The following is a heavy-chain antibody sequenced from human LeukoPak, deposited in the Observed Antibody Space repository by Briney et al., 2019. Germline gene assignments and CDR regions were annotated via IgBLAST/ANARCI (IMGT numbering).Heavy chain of an antibody. CDR3: ARDGRDTYYDILTGYQGYYMDV. J-gene: IGHJ6*03. V-gene: IGHV4-34*01. D-gene: IGHD3-9*01. CDR1: GGSFSGYY. Sequence: SETLSLTCAVYGGSFSGYYWSWIRQPPGKGLEWIGEINHGGSTNYNPSLKSRVTISVDTSKNQFSLKLSPVTAADTAVYYCARDGRDTYYDILTGYQGYYMDVWGKGTTVTISS. CDR2: INHGGST.